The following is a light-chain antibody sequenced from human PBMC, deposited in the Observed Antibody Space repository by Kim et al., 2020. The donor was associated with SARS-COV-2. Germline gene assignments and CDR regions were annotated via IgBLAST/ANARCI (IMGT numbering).Light chain of an antibody. CDR1: QSISSW. Sequence: DIQMTQSPSTLSASVGDRVTITCRASQSISSWLAWYQQKPGKAPKLLIYKASSLESGVPSRFSGSGSGTEFTLTISSLQPDDFATYYCQQYSTHTFGQGTKLEIK. CDR3: QQYSTHT. CDR2: KAS. J-gene: IGKJ2*01. V-gene: IGKV1-5*03.